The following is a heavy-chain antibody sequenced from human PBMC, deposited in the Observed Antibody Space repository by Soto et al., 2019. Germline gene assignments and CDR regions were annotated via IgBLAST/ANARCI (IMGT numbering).Heavy chain of an antibody. CDR2: ISGSGGST. D-gene: IGHD2-2*01. J-gene: IGHJ6*03. CDR3: AKGPLGGDCSSTSCYALDYYYYMDV. CDR1: GFTFSSYA. V-gene: IGHV3-23*01. Sequence: PGGSLRLSCAASGFTFSSYAMSWVRQAPGKGLEWVSAISGSGGSTYYADSVKGRFTISRDNSKNTLYLQMNSLRAEDTAVYYCAKGPLGGDCSSTSCYALDYYYYMDVWGKGTTVTVSS.